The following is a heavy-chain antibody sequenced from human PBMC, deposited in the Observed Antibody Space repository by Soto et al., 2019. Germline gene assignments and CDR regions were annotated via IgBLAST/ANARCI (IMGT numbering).Heavy chain of an antibody. V-gene: IGHV1-18*01. Sequence: QVPLVQSGDEVKQPGASVKVSCKASGYIFVNYGIAWVRQAPGQGLEWMGWISPYTGNTHSATKVQGRLTMTTDTSTSTAYMDLGSLTSDDTAVYYCGMVDNYVTPTPQDVWGQGTTVTVSS. CDR1: GYIFVNYG. CDR2: ISPYTGNT. J-gene: IGHJ6*02. D-gene: IGHD3-16*01. CDR3: GMVDNYVTPTPQDV.